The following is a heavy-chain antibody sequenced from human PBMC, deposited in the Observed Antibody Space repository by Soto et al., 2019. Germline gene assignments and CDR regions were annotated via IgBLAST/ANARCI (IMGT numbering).Heavy chain of an antibody. CDR2: IYYSGST. J-gene: IGHJ5*02. Sequence: SGTLSLACTFSGGSISSYFGSWIRQPPGKGLEWIGYIYYSGSTNYNPSLKSRVTISVDTSKNQFSLKLSSVTAADTAVYYCARDGGENWFDPWGQGTLVTVSS. CDR1: GGSISSYF. D-gene: IGHD6-25*01. CDR3: ARDGGENWFDP. V-gene: IGHV4-59*01.